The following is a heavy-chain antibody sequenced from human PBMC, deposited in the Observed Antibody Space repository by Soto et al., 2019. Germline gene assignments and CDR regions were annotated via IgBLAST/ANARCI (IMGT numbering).Heavy chain of an antibody. Sequence: GGSLRLSCAPSGLSLNDYAMHWVRQVSGKGLEWVSGIYWNGAKIDYADSVKGRFTISRDNTKKFLYLQMNSLRVEDTALYYCVKDITPGGFDYWGQGALVTVSS. J-gene: IGHJ4*02. CDR3: VKDITPGGFDY. CDR1: GLSLNDYA. CDR2: IYWNGAKI. V-gene: IGHV3-9*01. D-gene: IGHD2-15*01.